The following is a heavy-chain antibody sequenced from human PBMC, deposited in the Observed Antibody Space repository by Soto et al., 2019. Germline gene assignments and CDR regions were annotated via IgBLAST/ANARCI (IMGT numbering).Heavy chain of an antibody. D-gene: IGHD6-19*01. J-gene: IGHJ5*02. V-gene: IGHV4-39*01. CDR3: ARPQTGHSGGSQFDP. Sequence: SETMPLTSAVSGGSIRTNYVHWGWIRMPPRKGLVWIGSIYYGGSTYYSPSLKSRVTISVGTSKNQFSLKLTSVTAADTAVYHCARPQTGHSGGSQFDPWGQGSLVTVSS. CDR1: GGSIRTNYVH. CDR2: IYYGGST.